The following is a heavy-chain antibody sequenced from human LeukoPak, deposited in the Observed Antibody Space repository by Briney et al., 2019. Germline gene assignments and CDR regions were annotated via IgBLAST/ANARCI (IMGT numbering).Heavy chain of an antibody. D-gene: IGHD3-16*02. J-gene: IGHJ4*02. CDR1: GFTFSSYA. CDR2: ISYDGSNK. CDR3: AKFGEGSYPLSAFDY. Sequence: GGSLRLSCAASGFTFSSYAMHWVRQAPGKGLEWVAVISYDGSNKYYADSVKGRFTISRDNSKNTLYLQMNSLRAEDTAVYYCAKFGEGSYPLSAFDYWGQGTLVTVSS. V-gene: IGHV3-30*04.